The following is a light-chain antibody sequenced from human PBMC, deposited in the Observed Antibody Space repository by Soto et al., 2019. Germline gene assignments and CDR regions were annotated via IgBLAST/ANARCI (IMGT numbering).Light chain of an antibody. CDR2: DAS. CDR1: QSISSW. V-gene: IGKV1-5*01. Sequence: DIQMTQSPSTLSASVGDRVTITCRASQSISSWLAWYQQKPGKAPKLLIYDASSLESGVPSRFSGSGSGTEFTLTISSLQPDDSATYYCQQYTNTNNPWMFGQGTKVEI. J-gene: IGKJ1*01. CDR3: QQYTNTNNPWM.